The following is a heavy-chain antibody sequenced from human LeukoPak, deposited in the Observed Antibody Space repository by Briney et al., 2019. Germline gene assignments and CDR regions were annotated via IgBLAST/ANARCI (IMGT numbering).Heavy chain of an antibody. CDR1: GFTVSSNY. Sequence: GGSLRLFCAASGFTVSSNYMSWVRQAPGKGLEWVSDIYSGGSTYYADSVKGRFTISRDNSKNTLYLQMNSLRAEDTAVYYCAREARYCSSTSCSDWGQGTLVTVSS. V-gene: IGHV3-66*02. J-gene: IGHJ4*02. CDR3: AREARYCSSTSCSD. CDR2: IYSGGST. D-gene: IGHD2-2*01.